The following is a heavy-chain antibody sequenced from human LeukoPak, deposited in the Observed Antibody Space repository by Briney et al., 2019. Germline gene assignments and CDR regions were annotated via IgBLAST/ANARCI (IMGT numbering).Heavy chain of an antibody. D-gene: IGHD3-22*01. CDR1: GGSISNYY. V-gene: IGHV4-59*01. J-gene: IGHJ4*02. CDR2: IDYSGRT. Sequence: TSETLSLTCTVSGGSISNYYWSWIRQPPGKGLEWIGYIDYSGRTKYNPSLRSRVTISVDTSKNQFSLKLSSVTAADTAVYYCARDGRGYYDSSGSFDYWGQGTLVTVSS. CDR3: ARDGRGYYDSSGSFDY.